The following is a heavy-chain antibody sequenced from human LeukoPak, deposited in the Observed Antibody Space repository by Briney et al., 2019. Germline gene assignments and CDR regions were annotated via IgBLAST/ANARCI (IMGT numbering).Heavy chain of an antibody. CDR1: GFTISSNY. CDR3: ARVHITMIRGVSYYYYGMDV. V-gene: IGHV3-53*01. D-gene: IGHD3-10*01. Sequence: GGSLRLSCAASGFTISSNYVSWVRQAPGMGLEWVSVIFSDGSTYYADSVKGRVTISRDTSKNTLFLQMISLRAEDTAVYYCARVHITMIRGVSYYYYGMDVWGEGTTVTVS. CDR2: IFSDGST. J-gene: IGHJ6*01.